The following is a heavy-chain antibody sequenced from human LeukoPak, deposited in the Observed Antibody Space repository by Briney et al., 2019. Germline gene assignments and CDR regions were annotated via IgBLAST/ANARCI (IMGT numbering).Heavy chain of an antibody. D-gene: IGHD3-22*01. CDR3: ARDQDYDSSGSPVY. Sequence: ASVKVSCKASGYTFTGYYMHWVRQAPGQGLEWMGWINPNSGGTNYAQKLQGRVTMTRDTSISTAYMELSRLRSDDTAVYYCARDQDYDSSGSPVYWGQGTLVTVSS. V-gene: IGHV1-2*02. CDR2: INPNSGGT. CDR1: GYTFTGYY. J-gene: IGHJ4*02.